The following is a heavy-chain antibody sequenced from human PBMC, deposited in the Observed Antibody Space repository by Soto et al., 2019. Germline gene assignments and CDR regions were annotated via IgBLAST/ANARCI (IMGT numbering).Heavy chain of an antibody. CDR1: GFSLSTSGVG. J-gene: IGHJ5*01. D-gene: IGHD2-2*01. V-gene: IGHV2-5*02. CDR2: IYWDDDK. Sequence: ESGPTLVNPTQTLTLTCTFSGFSLSTSGVGVGWIRQPPGKALEWLALIYWDDDKRYSPSLKSRLTITKDTSKNQVVLTMTNMDHVDTATYYCSHSSIPRYHLPNLYNWFDSWGQGTLVTVSS. CDR3: SHSSIPRYHLPNLYNWFDS.